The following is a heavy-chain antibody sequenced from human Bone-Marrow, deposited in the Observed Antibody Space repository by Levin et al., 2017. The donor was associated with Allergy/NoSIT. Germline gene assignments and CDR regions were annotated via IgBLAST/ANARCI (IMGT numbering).Heavy chain of an antibody. V-gene: IGHV3-66*01. D-gene: IGHD6-13*01. Sequence: GESLKISCAASGFTVSSNYMSWVRQAPGKGLEWVSVIYSGGSTYYADSVKGRFTISRDNSKNTLYLQMNSLRAEDTAVYYCARDRSSGGDAFDIWGQGTMVTVSS. CDR3: ARDRSSGGDAFDI. CDR2: IYSGGST. CDR1: GFTVSSNY. J-gene: IGHJ3*02.